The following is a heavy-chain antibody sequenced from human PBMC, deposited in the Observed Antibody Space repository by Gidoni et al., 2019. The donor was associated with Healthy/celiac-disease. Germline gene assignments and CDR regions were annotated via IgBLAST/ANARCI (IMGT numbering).Heavy chain of an antibody. J-gene: IGHJ4*02. Sequence: QVQLVQSGAEVKKPGASVKVSCKASGYTFTSSYLHWVRQSPGQGLEWMGIINPSGGRTSYAQKFQGRVTMTRDTSTSTVYMELSSLRSEDTAVYYCARDRSSYDYGDHEMYYFDYWGQGTLVTVSS. CDR2: INPSGGRT. V-gene: IGHV1-46*01. CDR1: GYTFTSSY. CDR3: ARDRSSYDYGDHEMYYFDY. D-gene: IGHD4-17*01.